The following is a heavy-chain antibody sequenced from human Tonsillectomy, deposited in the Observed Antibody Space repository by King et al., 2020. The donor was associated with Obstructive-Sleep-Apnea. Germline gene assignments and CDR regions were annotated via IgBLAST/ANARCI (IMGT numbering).Heavy chain of an antibody. CDR3: ANHVKGRFTIARDNSKNTLYLQMNSLRAEDTAVYYCAKVNIPRLYGMDV. V-gene: IGHV3-30*02. CDR1: GFTFSSNG. Sequence: VQLVESGGGVVQPGGSLRLSCAASGFTFSSNGMHWVRQAPGKGLDWVACIRYDGSNKYYEDSVKGRFTTSRANSKNTRYLQMNSLITEDTAVYYCANHVKGRFTIARDNSKNTLYLQMNSLRAEDTAVYYCAKVNIPRLYGMDVWGQGTTVTVSS. CDR2: IRYDGSNK. J-gene: IGHJ6*02. D-gene: IGHD3-10*01.